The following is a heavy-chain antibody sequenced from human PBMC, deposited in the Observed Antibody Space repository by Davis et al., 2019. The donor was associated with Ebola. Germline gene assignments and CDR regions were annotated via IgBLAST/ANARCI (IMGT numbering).Heavy chain of an antibody. CDR1: GFTFNVFS. CDR3: ARDNYNYVGFDN. Sequence: GESLKISCEASGFTFNVFSMSWVRRAPGKGLEWVATMKQNGIDTYYVDSVKGRFFISRDNTKNSLYLQMNSLTAEDAALYFCARDNYNYVGFDNWGQGTLVSVSS. V-gene: IGHV3-7*01. J-gene: IGHJ4*02. D-gene: IGHD5-24*01. CDR2: MKQNGIDT.